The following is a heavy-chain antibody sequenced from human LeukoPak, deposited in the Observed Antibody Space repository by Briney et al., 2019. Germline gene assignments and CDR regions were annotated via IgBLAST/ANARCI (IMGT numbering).Heavy chain of an antibody. Sequence: GGSLRLSCAASGFTFDDYAMHWVRQAPGKAREGVSGNSWNSGSIGYADSVKGRFTISRDNPKNSLYLKMNSLRAEDTALYYCAKVTEQWLVRGHFDYWGQGTLVTVSS. CDR2: NSWNSGSI. D-gene: IGHD6-19*01. CDR1: GFTFDDYA. J-gene: IGHJ4*02. CDR3: AKVTEQWLVRGHFDY. V-gene: IGHV3-9*01.